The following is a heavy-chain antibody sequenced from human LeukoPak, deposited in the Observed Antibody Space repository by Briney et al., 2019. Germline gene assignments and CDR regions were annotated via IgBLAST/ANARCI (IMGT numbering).Heavy chain of an antibody. J-gene: IGHJ4*02. CDR3: VRIGGVEAGY. D-gene: IGHD2-15*01. V-gene: IGHV3-9*01. CDR2: ISWNSGSI. CDR1: GFTFDDYA. Sequence: PGRSLRLSCAASGFTFDDYAVHWVRQAPGKGLEWVSGISWNSGSIGYADSVKGRFTISRDNAKNSLYLQMNSLRAEDTALYYCVRIGGVEAGYWGQGTLVTVSS.